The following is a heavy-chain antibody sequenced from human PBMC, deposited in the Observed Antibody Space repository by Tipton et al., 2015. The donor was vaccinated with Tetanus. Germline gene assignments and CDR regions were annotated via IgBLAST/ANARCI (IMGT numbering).Heavy chain of an antibody. CDR1: GGSIGSYY. J-gene: IGHJ4*02. Sequence: TLSLTCTVSGGSIGSYYWSWIRQPPGKGLEWVGYIHDSGRTKYSSSLKSRVTMSLDTPKNQFSLNLNSVTAADTGVYYCARHSRGSIFYWGRGTLVTVSS. CDR2: IHDSGRT. CDR3: ARHSRGSIFY. D-gene: IGHD2/OR15-2a*01. V-gene: IGHV4-59*08.